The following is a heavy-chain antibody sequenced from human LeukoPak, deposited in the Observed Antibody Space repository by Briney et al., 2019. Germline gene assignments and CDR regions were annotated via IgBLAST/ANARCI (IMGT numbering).Heavy chain of an antibody. CDR3: ARVWSSYYDSSGYPWDDAFDI. CDR2: INPSGGST. J-gene: IGHJ3*02. CDR1: GYTFTSYY. Sequence: ASVKVSCKASGYTFTSYYMHWVRQAPGQGLEWMGIINPSGGSTSYAQKFQGRVTMTRDMSTSTGYMELSSLRSEDTAVYYCARVWSSYYDSSGYPWDDAFDIWGQGTMVTVSS. V-gene: IGHV1-46*01. D-gene: IGHD3-22*01.